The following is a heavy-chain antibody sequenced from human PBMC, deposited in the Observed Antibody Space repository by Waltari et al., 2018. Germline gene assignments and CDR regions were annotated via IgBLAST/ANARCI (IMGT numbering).Heavy chain of an antibody. CDR1: GYSFTSYW. Sequence: EVQLVQSGAEVKKPGESLKISCKGSGYSFTSYWIGWVRQMPGKGLAWMGIIDPGDSDTRDSPSFQGQVTISADKSISTAYLQWSSLKASDTAMYYCARQGYSSSSGVDYWGQGTLVTVSS. J-gene: IGHJ4*02. CDR2: IDPGDSDT. D-gene: IGHD6-6*01. CDR3: ARQGYSSSSGVDY. V-gene: IGHV5-51*01.